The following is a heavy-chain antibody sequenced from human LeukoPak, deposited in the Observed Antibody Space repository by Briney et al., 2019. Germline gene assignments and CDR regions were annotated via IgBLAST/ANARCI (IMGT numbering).Heavy chain of an antibody. CDR3: ARRSDQYYYGSGALDY. V-gene: IGHV4-34*01. J-gene: IGHJ4*02. Sequence: SETLSLTCAVYGGSLSGYYWSWIRQSPGKGLEWIGEINHGGSTNYNPSLKSRVTMSVDTSKNQFSLKLSSVTAADTAVYYCARRSDQYYYGSGALDYWGQGTLVTVSS. CDR2: INHGGST. D-gene: IGHD3-10*01. CDR1: GGSLSGYY.